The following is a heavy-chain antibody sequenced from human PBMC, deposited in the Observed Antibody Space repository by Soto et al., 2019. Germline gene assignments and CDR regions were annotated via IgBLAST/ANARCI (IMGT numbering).Heavy chain of an antibody. J-gene: IGHJ4*02. CDR2: ICGSGGST. V-gene: IGHV3-23*01. CDR3: ARGGDYGDHDDAGVIDY. CDR1: GVTFNSDA. Sequence: RLSCAASGVTFNSDAMRWVRQAQGKGLEWVSAICGSGGSTYYADSVKGRFTISRDNSKNTLYLQMNSLRAEDTAVYYCARGGDYGDHDDAGVIDYWGQGTLVTVSS. D-gene: IGHD4-17*01.